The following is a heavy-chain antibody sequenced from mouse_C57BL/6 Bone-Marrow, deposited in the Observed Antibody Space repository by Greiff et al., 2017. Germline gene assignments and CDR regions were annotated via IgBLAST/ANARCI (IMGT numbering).Heavy chain of an antibody. CDR2: IDPENGDT. V-gene: IGHV14-4*01. CDR1: GFNIKDDY. D-gene: IGHD1-1*01. J-gene: IGHJ2*01. Sequence: EVQRVESGAELVRPGASVKLSCTASGFNIKDDYMHWVKQRPEQGLEWIGWIDPENGDTEYASKFQGKATITADTSSNTAYLQLSSLTSEDTAVYYCTTPYGSSYYFDYWGQGTTLTVSS. CDR3: TTPYGSSYYFDY.